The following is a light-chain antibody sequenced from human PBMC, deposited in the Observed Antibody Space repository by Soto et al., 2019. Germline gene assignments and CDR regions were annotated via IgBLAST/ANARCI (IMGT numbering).Light chain of an antibody. J-gene: IGLJ1*01. CDR1: SNDVGGSDS. CDR3: LSYAGNYIYV. V-gene: IGLV2-11*01. Sequence: QSVLTQPRSVSGSPGQSVTISCTGTSNDVGGSDSVSWYQHHPGEAPKLIMYDVTKWPSGVPDRFSASKSGNTASLTISRLQAEDETDYYCLSYAGNYIYVFGTGTKVTVL. CDR2: DVT.